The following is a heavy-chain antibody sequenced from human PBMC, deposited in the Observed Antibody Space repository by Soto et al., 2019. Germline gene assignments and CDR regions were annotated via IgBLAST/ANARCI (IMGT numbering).Heavy chain of an antibody. Sequence: SETLSLTCTVSGGSISRYYWSWIRQPPGKGLEWIGHIYHGGGTNYNPSLKSRVTISVDTSKNQFSLRLKSVTPADTAVYYCARDLAVAGRLYNWFHPWGHGTLVSVSS. CDR2: IYHGGGT. D-gene: IGHD6-19*01. CDR1: GGSISRYY. CDR3: ARDLAVAGRLYNWFHP. J-gene: IGHJ5*02. V-gene: IGHV4-59*01.